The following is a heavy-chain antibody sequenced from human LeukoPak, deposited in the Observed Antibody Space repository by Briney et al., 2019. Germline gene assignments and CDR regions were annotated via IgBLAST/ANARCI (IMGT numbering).Heavy chain of an antibody. Sequence: SETLSLTCGVYGGSLSGYYWSWIRQPPGKGLGWIGEINHSGSTNYNPSLKSRVTISVDTSKNQFPLKLSSVTAADTAVYYCARGRNASGSYSKYWGQGTLVTVSS. D-gene: IGHD3-10*01. CDR3: ARGRNASGSYSKY. J-gene: IGHJ4*02. V-gene: IGHV4-34*01. CDR2: INHSGST. CDR1: GGSLSGYY.